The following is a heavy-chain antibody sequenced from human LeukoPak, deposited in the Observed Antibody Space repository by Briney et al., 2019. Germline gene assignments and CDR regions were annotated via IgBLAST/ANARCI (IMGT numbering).Heavy chain of an antibody. J-gene: IGHJ4*02. Sequence: PSETLSLTCTVSGGSISSYYWSWIRQPPGKGLEWIGEINHSGSTNYNPSLKSRVTISVDTSKNQFSLKLSSVTAADTAVYYCARHGYCSSTSCNDYWGQGTLVTVSS. CDR3: ARHGYCSSTSCNDY. CDR1: GGSISSYY. V-gene: IGHV4-34*01. CDR2: INHSGST. D-gene: IGHD2-2*01.